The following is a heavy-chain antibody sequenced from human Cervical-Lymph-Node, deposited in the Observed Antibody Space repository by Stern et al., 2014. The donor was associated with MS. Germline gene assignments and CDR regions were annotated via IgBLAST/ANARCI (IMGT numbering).Heavy chain of an antibody. CDR1: GDTFRSLS. CDR3: ARGGEGHNYYDS. CDR2: IIPAFDST. V-gene: IGHV1-69*01. J-gene: IGHJ4*02. Sequence: DQLVESGAEVKKPGSSVKVSCKASGDTFRSLSLNWMRQAPGLGFEWMGGIIPAFDSTNYAQKFQGRVTITADESTSTSYMELSSLTSEDTALYFCARGGEGHNYYDSWGQGTLVTVSS. D-gene: IGHD5-24*01.